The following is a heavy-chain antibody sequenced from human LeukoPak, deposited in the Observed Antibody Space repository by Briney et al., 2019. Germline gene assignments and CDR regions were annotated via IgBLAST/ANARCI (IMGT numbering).Heavy chain of an antibody. J-gene: IGHJ4*02. CDR3: AGKRFAAGHFDY. CDR1: GGSISSYY. CDR2: IYYSGST. Sequence: SETLSLTCTVSGGSISSYYWSWIRQPPGKGLEWIGYIYYSGSTNYNPSPKSRVTISVDTSKDQFSLKLSSVTAADTAVYYCAGKRFAAGHFDYWGQGTLVTVSS. D-gene: IGHD3-3*01. V-gene: IGHV4-59*01.